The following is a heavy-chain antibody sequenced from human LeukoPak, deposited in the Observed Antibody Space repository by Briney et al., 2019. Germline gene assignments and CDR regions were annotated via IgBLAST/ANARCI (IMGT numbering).Heavy chain of an antibody. CDR3: SSGDYGYADYHWFDP. CDR2: IYYSGST. Sequence: SETLSLTCTVSGGSISSYYWSWIRQPPGKGLEWIGYIYYSGSTNYNPSLKSRVTISVDTSKNQFSLKLSSVTAADTAVYYCSSGDYGYADYHWFDPWGQGTLVTVSS. V-gene: IGHV4-59*01. J-gene: IGHJ5*02. CDR1: GGSISSYY. D-gene: IGHD4/OR15-4a*01.